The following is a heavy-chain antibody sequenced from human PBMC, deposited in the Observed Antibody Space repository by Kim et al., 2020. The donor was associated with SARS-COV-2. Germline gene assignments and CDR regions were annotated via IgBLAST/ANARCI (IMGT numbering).Heavy chain of an antibody. Sequence: KYYADYVKGRFTICREDSKIALYLQMNSLRADDTAVYYCAKDFRNQLISDWGQGARVTVSS. D-gene: IGHD2-2*01. V-gene: IGHV3-33*06. J-gene: IGHJ4*02. CDR3: AKDFRNQLISD. CDR2: K.